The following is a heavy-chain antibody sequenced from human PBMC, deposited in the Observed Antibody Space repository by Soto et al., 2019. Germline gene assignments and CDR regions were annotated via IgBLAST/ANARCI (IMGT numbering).Heavy chain of an antibody. CDR3: ARPYGGKIGDARDR. V-gene: IGHV3-23*01. D-gene: IGHD2-15*01. CDR1: GFTLSIYA. Sequence: EVQLLESGGDLVEPGGSLRLSCEASGFTLSIYAMTWVRQVAGKGLEWISTISDSAHSAYYADSVKGRFTISRDNSKDTLYLHMSSLRAEDTAVYYCARPYGGKIGDARDRWGQGTEVTVSS. CDR2: ISDSAHSA. J-gene: IGHJ3*01.